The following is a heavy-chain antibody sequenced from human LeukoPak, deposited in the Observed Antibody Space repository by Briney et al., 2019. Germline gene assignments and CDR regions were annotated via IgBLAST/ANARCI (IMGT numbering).Heavy chain of an antibody. V-gene: IGHV3-21*01. CDR1: GFTFSTYT. CDR3: ARQGFDAFDL. CDR2: ISSGSRYI. J-gene: IGHJ3*01. D-gene: IGHD2-15*01. Sequence: GGSLRLSCAASGFTFSTYTLNWVRQAPGKGLEWVSSISSGSRYIYYADSVKGRFTISRDDAKNSLYLQMDSLRAEDAAVYHCARQGFDAFDLWGQETMVTVSS.